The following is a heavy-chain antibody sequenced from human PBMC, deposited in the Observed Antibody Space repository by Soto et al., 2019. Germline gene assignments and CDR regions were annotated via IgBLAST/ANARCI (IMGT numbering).Heavy chain of an antibody. D-gene: IGHD3-10*01. CDR1: GGSISSGGYY. V-gene: IGHV4-31*03. J-gene: IGHJ6*02. CDR3: ARELWFGELNGMDV. CDR2: IYYSGST. Sequence: QVQLQESGPGLVKPSQTLSLTCTVSGGSISSGGYYWSWIRQHPGKGLEWIGYIYYSGSTYYNPSLKSRDTISVDTSKNQFSLKLSSVTAADTAVYYCARELWFGELNGMDVWGQGTTVTVSS.